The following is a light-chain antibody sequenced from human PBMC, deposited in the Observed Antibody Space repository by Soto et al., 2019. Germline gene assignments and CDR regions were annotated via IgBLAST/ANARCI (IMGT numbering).Light chain of an antibody. V-gene: IGLV2-14*02. Sequence: SALAQPSSLSGSPGPSITLSCTGTSSDVGSYNLVSWYQQHPGKAPKLMIYDVSNRPSGVSNRFSGSKSGNTASLTISGLQAEDEADYYCSSCTSSSTLEVFGTGTKVNVL. CDR2: DVS. CDR1: SSDVGSYNL. CDR3: SSCTSSSTLEV. J-gene: IGLJ1*01.